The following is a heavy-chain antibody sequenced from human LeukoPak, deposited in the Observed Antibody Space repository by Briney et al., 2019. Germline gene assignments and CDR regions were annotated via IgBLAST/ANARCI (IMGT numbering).Heavy chain of an antibody. CDR2: IYYSGST. V-gene: IGHV4-39*01. J-gene: IGHJ2*01. CDR1: GGSISSSSYY. CDR3: ARSDGWYLDL. Sequence: SETLSLTCTVSGGSISSSSYYWGWIRQPPGKGLEWIGSIYYSGSTYYNPSLKSRVTISVDTSKNQFSLKLSSVTAADTAVYYCARSDGWYLDLWGRGTLVTVSS.